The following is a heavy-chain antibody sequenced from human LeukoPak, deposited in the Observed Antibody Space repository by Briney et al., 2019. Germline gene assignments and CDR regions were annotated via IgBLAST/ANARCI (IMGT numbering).Heavy chain of an antibody. J-gene: IGHJ4*02. CDR3: AREGVGATMAN. Sequence: LSQTLSLTCAISGDTVSNKNAAWNWIRQSPSRGLERMGRTYNGYKWYNDYAVSVKGRIDINPDTSKNLCTLRLNPVTPEDTAVYFCAREGVGATMANWGQGTLVTVSS. CDR2: TYNGYKWYN. D-gene: IGHD1-26*01. CDR1: GDTVSNKNAA. V-gene: IGHV6-1*01.